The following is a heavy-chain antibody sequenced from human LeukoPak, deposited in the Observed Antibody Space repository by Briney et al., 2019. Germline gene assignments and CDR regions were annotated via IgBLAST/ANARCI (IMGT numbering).Heavy chain of an antibody. V-gene: IGHV3-74*01. CDR2: INSDGSNT. Sequence: GGSLRLSCGASGFTFSTSWMNWVRQAPGKGLVWVSQINSDGSNTNYADSVKGRFTISRDNAKNTLYLQMNSLRAEDTAVYYCAREYSYGHEFDYWGQGTLVTVSS. J-gene: IGHJ4*02. D-gene: IGHD5-18*01. CDR1: GFTFSTSW. CDR3: AREYSYGHEFDY.